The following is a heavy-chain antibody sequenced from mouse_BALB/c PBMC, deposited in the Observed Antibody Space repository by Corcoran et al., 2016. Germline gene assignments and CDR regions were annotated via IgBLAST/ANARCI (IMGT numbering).Heavy chain of an antibody. V-gene: IGHV1-9*01. CDR2: ILPGSGST. Sequence: QVQLQQSGAELMKPGASVKISCKATGYTFSSYWIEWVKQRPGHCLEWSGEILPGSGSTNYNEKFKGKATFTADTSSNTAYMQLSSLTSEDSAVYYGARYSPFAYWGQGTLVTVSA. J-gene: IGHJ3*01. CDR1: GYTFSSYW. CDR3: ARYSPFAY.